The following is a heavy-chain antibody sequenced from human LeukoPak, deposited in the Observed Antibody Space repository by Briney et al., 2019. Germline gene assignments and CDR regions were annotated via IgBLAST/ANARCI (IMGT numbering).Heavy chain of an antibody. Sequence: GGSLRLSCAASGFTFSSYAMSWVRQAPGKGPEWVSATSGSGGSTYYADSVKGRFTISRDNSKNTLYLQMNSLRAEDTAVYYYAKAGDPYDILTGYDYWGQGTLVTVSS. V-gene: IGHV3-23*01. D-gene: IGHD3-9*01. J-gene: IGHJ4*02. CDR2: TSGSGGST. CDR3: AKAGDPYDILTGYDY. CDR1: GFTFSSYA.